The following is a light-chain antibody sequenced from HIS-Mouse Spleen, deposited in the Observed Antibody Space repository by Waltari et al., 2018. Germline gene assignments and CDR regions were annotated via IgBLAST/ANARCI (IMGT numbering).Light chain of an antibody. CDR1: LGISIC. J-gene: IGKJ2*01. CDR3: QQYYSYPYT. Sequence: AIRMTKSASSFSASTGDSLTITSRASLGISICLAWYQQKPGQSPKLLIYAASTLQSGAPARFSGSGSGTDFTLTIICLQSEDFATYYCQQYYSYPYTFGQGTKLEIK. V-gene: IGKV1-8*01. CDR2: AAS.